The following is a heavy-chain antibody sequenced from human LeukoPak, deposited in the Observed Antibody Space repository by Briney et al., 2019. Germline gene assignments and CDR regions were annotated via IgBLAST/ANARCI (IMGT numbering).Heavy chain of an antibody. D-gene: IGHD3-3*01. J-gene: IGHJ4*02. Sequence: EASVKVSCKASGYTFTSYAMHWVRQAPGQRLEWMGWINAGNGNTKYSQKFQGRVTITGDTSASTAYMELSSLRSEDTAVYYCARDSDRERLEWPSFDYWGQGTLVTVSS. V-gene: IGHV1-3*01. CDR1: GYTFTSYA. CDR3: ARDSDRERLEWPSFDY. CDR2: INAGNGNT.